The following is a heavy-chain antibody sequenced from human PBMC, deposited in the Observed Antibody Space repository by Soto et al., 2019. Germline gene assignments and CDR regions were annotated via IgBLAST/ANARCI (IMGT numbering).Heavy chain of an antibody. CDR1: GGSISSGAYY. V-gene: IGHV4-30-4*01. CDR3: ARDRFGVTGFYYYGMDV. D-gene: IGHD3-3*01. CDR2: IYYSGST. Sequence: SETLSLTCTVSGGSISSGAYYWSWIRQPPGKGLEWIGYIYYSGSTYYNPSLKSRVTISVDTSKNQFSLKLSSVTAADTAVYYCARDRFGVTGFYYYGMDVWGQGTTVT. J-gene: IGHJ6*02.